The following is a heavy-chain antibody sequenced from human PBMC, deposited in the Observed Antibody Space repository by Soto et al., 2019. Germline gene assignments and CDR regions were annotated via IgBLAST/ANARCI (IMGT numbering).Heavy chain of an antibody. V-gene: IGHV1-69*13. CDR1: GGTFSSCA. J-gene: IGHJ6*02. CDR2: IIPIFGTA. CDR3: AKISGYDSYYYYYGMDV. D-gene: IGHD5-12*01. Sequence: GASVKVSCKASGGTFSSCAISWVRQAPGQGLEWMGGIIPIFGTANYAQKFQGRVTITADESTSTAYMELSSLRSEDTAVYYCAKISGYDSYYYYYGMDVWGQGTTVTVSS.